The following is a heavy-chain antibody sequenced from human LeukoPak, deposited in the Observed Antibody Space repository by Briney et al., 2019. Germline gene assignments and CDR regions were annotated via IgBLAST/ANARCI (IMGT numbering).Heavy chain of an antibody. V-gene: IGHV4-39*07. CDR1: GGSISSSSYY. CDR2: IYYSGST. D-gene: IGHD5-18*01. J-gene: IGHJ4*02. CDR3: ARGRGYSYGVDY. Sequence: SETLSLTCTVSGGSISSSSYYWGWIRQPPGKGLEWIGSIYYSGSTYYNPSLKSRVTISVDTSKNQFSLKLSSVTAADTAVYHCARGRGYSYGVDYWGQGTLVTVSS.